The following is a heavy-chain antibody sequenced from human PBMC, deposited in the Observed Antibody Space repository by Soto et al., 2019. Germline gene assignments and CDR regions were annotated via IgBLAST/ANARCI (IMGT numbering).Heavy chain of an antibody. CDR2: IYYDGNT. CDR3: ARSSITPRLFMYPFDY. J-gene: IGHJ4*02. D-gene: IGHD6-6*01. CDR1: GGSITSSSHY. V-gene: IGHV4-39*01. Sequence: QLQLQESGPGLVKPSETLSLTCTVSGGSITSSSHYWGWIRQPPGKGLECIGNIYYDGNTYYNPSLKSRVTISLATSKNQFSLRLNSVTAADTAVYYRARSSITPRLFMYPFDYWGQGTLVTVSS.